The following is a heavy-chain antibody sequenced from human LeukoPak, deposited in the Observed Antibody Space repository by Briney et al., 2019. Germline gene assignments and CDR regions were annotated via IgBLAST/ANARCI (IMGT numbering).Heavy chain of an antibody. Sequence: PGRSLRLSCAASGFTFDDYAMHWVRQAPGKGLEWVSGISWNSGSIGYADSVKGRFTISRDNAKNSLYLQMNSLRAEDTALYYCAKGSEMATIMDAFDIWGQGTMVTVSS. D-gene: IGHD5-24*01. CDR2: ISWNSGSI. J-gene: IGHJ3*02. V-gene: IGHV3-9*01. CDR3: AKGSEMATIMDAFDI. CDR1: GFTFDDYA.